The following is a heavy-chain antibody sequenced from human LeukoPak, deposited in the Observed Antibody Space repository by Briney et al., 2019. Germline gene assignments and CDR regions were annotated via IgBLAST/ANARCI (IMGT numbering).Heavy chain of an antibody. J-gene: IGHJ4*02. V-gene: IGHV3-23*01. Sequence: GGSLRLSRAASGFAFSNYAMSWVRQAPGKGLEWVSAISGGGGSTYYADSVKGRFTISRDNSKNTLYLQMNSLRAEDTAVYYCAKPPRYCSSTSCSYFDYWGQGTLVTVSS. CDR1: GFAFSNYA. CDR3: AKPPRYCSSTSCSYFDY. CDR2: ISGGGGST. D-gene: IGHD2-2*01.